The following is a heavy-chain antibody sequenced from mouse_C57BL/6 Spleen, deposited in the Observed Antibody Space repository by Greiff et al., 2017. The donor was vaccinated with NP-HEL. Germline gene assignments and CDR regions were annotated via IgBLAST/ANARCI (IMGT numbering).Heavy chain of an antibody. CDR1: GFTFSDYY. Sequence: EVKLVESEGGLVQPGSSMKLSCTASGFTFSDYYMAWVRQVPEKGLEWVANINYDGSSTYYLDSLKSRFIISRDNAKNILYLQMSSLKSEDTATYYCARERGIVTTRGFYFDYWGQGTTLTVSS. J-gene: IGHJ2*01. D-gene: IGHD2-5*01. CDR2: INYDGSST. CDR3: ARERGIVTTRGFYFDY. V-gene: IGHV5-16*01.